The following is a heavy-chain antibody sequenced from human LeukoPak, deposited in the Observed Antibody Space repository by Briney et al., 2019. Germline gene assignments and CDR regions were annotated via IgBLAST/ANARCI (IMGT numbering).Heavy chain of an antibody. CDR2: INHSGST. CDR1: GFTFSSYA. J-gene: IGHJ4*02. V-gene: IGHV4-34*01. CDR3: ARRSSGWKN. Sequence: GSLRLSCAASGFTFSSYAMTWIRQPPGKGLEWIGEINHSGSTNYNPSLKSRVTISLDTSKNQFSLKLSSVTAADTAVYYCARRSSGWKNWGQGTLVTVSS. D-gene: IGHD6-19*01.